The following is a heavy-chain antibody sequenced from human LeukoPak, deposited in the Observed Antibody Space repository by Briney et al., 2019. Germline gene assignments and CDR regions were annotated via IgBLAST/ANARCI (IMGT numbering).Heavy chain of an antibody. CDR2: ISYDGSNV. D-gene: IGHD3-22*01. J-gene: IGHJ6*02. Sequence: PGRSLRLSCAASGFTFRSHLMHWARQAPGKGLEWAATISYDGSNVYYADSVKGRFTISRDNSKNTVYLEMSGLRVEDTAVFHCARKRGGIYDRRASDLWGQGTTVIVSS. CDR1: GFTFRSHL. V-gene: IGHV3-30-3*01. CDR3: ARKRGGIYDRRASDL.